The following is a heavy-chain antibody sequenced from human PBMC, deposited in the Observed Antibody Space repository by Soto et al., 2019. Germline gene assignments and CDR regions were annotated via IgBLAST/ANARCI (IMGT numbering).Heavy chain of an antibody. CDR3: ARDNDYGDGHDS. V-gene: IGHV4-61*01. CDR2: FYYSGST. CDR1: GGSVSSGSYY. D-gene: IGHD4-17*01. Sequence: PSETLSLTCTVSGGSVSSGSYYWSWIRQPPGKGLELIGYFYYSGSTNYNPSLKSRVTISVDTSKNQVSLKLTSVTAADTAVYYCARDNDYGDGHDSWGQGTLVTVSS. J-gene: IGHJ4*02.